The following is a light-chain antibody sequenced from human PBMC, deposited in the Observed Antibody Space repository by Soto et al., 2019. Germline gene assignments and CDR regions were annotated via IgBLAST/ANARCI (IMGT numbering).Light chain of an antibody. Sequence: QSALTQPPSVSGSPGQSVTISCTGTSSDIGSYNRVSWYQQPPGAAPNLMICEVNNRPSGVPERFSGSKSGNTASLTIFGLQAEDEADYYCSSFTTRDTYVFGTGTKVTVL. CDR2: EVN. CDR1: SSDIGSYNR. V-gene: IGLV2-18*02. CDR3: SSFTTRDTYV. J-gene: IGLJ1*01.